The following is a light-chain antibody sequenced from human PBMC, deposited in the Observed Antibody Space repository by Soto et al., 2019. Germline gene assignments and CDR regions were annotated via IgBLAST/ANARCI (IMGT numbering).Light chain of an antibody. V-gene: IGKV1-39*01. Sequence: DIQMTQSPSSLSASVGDSVTITCRASQSINIYLSWYQQKPGKAPKLLINVASTLQGGVPSRFSGSGSGTEFTLAISSLQPEDSATYYCQQSFSTPQTFGGVTRVAIK. CDR2: VAS. J-gene: IGKJ4*01. CDR1: QSINIY. CDR3: QQSFSTPQT.